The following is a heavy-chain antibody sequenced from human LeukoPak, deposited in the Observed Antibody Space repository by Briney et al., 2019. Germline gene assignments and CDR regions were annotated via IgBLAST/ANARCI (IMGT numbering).Heavy chain of an antibody. V-gene: IGHV4-59*01. J-gene: IGHJ4*02. CDR2: IHYSGST. CDR3: ARADTHHIHSSSWHFDY. CDR1: GGSISSYY. Sequence: PSETLSLTCSVSGGSISSYYCNWIRQPPGKGLEWIGYIHYSGSTNYNPSLKSRVTISVDTSKNQFSLKLTSVTAADTAVYYCARADTHHIHSSSWHFDYWGQGTLVTVSS. D-gene: IGHD6-13*01.